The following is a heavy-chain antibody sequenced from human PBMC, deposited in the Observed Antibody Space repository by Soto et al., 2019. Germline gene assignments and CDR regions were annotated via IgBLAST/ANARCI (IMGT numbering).Heavy chain of an antibody. Sequence: QLQLQESGPGLVKPSETLSLTCSVSGGSISSTGHYWGWIRQPPGKGLEWIGNIYYAGSPYYNLSLKSRVTIPVDTSKNHFSLALTSVTAADTAVYYCARLMGVVTVDYWGQGALVTVSS. J-gene: IGHJ4*02. D-gene: IGHD2-21*02. CDR3: ARLMGVVTVDY. V-gene: IGHV4-39*02. CDR2: IYYAGSP. CDR1: GGSISSTGHY.